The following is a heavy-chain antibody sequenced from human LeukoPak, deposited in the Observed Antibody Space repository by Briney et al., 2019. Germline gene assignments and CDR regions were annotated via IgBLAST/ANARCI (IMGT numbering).Heavy chain of an antibody. J-gene: IGHJ2*01. CDR1: GFTFSSYD. CDR2: ISYDGSNK. V-gene: IGHV3-30*19. Sequence: GGSLRLSCVASGFTFSSYDMHWVRQAPGKGLEWVAVISYDGSNKYYADSVKGRFTISRDNSKNTLYLQMNSLRAEDTAVYYCARDSVITFGGVIVGYFGLWGRGTLVTVSS. CDR3: ARDSVITFGGVIVGYFGL. D-gene: IGHD3-16*02.